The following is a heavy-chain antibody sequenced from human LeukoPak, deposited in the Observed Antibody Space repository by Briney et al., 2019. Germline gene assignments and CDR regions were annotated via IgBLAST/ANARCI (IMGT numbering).Heavy chain of an antibody. CDR1: GFTFSNAW. Sequence: GGSLRLSCAASGFTFSNAWMSWVRQAPGKGLEWVGRIKSKTDGGTTDYAAPVKGRFTISRDDSKSTLYLQMNSLKTEDTAVYYCTTDPLYYYDSSGYYGRVGAFDIWGQGTMVTVSS. CDR3: TTDPLYYYDSSGYYGRVGAFDI. CDR2: IKSKTDGGTT. D-gene: IGHD3-22*01. J-gene: IGHJ3*02. V-gene: IGHV3-15*01.